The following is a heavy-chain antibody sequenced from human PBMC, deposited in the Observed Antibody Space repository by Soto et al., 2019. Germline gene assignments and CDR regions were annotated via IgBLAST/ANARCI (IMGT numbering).Heavy chain of an antibody. V-gene: IGHV4-4*07. Sequence: PSETLSLTCTVSGGSISSYYWSWIRQPAGKGLEWIGHIYTSGSTNYNPSLKSRVTMSVDTSKNQFSLKLSSVTAADTAVYYCASSNPYDFWSGYYDLYYYGMDVWGQGTTVTVSS. J-gene: IGHJ6*02. CDR2: IYTSGST. D-gene: IGHD3-3*01. CDR1: GGSISSYY. CDR3: ASSNPYDFWSGYYDLYYYGMDV.